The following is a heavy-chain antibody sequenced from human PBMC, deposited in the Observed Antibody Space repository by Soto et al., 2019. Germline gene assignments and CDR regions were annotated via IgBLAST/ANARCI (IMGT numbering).Heavy chain of an antibody. D-gene: IGHD3-10*01. J-gene: IGHJ4*02. CDR1: GFTFSDHY. CDR3: ARSPMVRGVNFDY. CDR2: TRNKANSYTT. V-gene: IGHV3-72*01. Sequence: EVQLVESGGGLVQPGGSLRLSCAASGFTFSDHYMDWVRQSPGKGLEWVGRTRNKANSYTTEYAASVKGRFTISRDDSKNSLYLQMNSLKTEDTAVYYCARSPMVRGVNFDYWGQGTLVTVSS.